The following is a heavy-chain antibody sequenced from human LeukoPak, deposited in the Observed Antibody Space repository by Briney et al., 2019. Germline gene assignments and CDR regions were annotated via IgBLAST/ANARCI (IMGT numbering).Heavy chain of an antibody. D-gene: IGHD2-2*01. CDR1: GFTFSSYS. CDR3: AKDRSTSCYGLFDY. V-gene: IGHV3-48*01. CDR2: ISSSSTTI. Sequence: PGGSLRLSCAASGFTFSSYSMIWVRQAPGKGLEWVSYISSSSTTIYYADSVKGRFTISRDNSKNTLYLQMNSLRAEDTAVYYCAKDRSTSCYGLFDYWGQGTLVTVSS. J-gene: IGHJ4*02.